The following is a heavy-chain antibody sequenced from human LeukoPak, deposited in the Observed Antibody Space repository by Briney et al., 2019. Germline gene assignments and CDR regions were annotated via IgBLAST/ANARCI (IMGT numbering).Heavy chain of an antibody. Sequence: SETLSLTCTVSCGSISSHYWSWIRQPPGKGLEWIGYIYYSGSTNYNPSLKSRVTISVDTSKNQFSLKLSSVTAADTAVYYCARVSGDYDFWSGSWGYYFDYWGQGTLVTVSS. V-gene: IGHV4-59*11. CDR2: IYYSGST. D-gene: IGHD3-3*01. CDR1: CGSISSHY. CDR3: ARVSGDYDFWSGSWGYYFDY. J-gene: IGHJ4*02.